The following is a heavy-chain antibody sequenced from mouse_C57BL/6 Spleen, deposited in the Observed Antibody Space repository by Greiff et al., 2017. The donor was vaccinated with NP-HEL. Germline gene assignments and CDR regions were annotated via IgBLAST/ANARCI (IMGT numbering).Heavy chain of an antibody. J-gene: IGHJ4*01. V-gene: IGHV1-15*01. CDR2: IDPETGGT. CDR3: TRYVGYYGAMDY. Sequence: VQLQQSGAELVRPGASVTLSCKASGYTFTDYEMHWVKQTPVHGLEWIGAIDPETGGTAYNQKFKGKAILTADKSSSTAYMELRSLTSEDSAVYYCTRYVGYYGAMDYWGQGTSVTVSS. CDR1: GYTFTDYE. D-gene: IGHD2-3*01.